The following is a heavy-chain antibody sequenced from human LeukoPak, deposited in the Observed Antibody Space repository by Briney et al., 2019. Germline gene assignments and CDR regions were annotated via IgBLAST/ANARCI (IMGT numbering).Heavy chain of an antibody. D-gene: IGHD6-13*01. J-gene: IGHJ4*02. CDR3: AREYSSSWYAFDY. V-gene: IGHV4-38-2*02. CDR1: GYSISSGYY. Sequence: SETLSLTCTVSGYSISSGYYWGWIRQPPGKGLEWIGSIYHSGSTYYNPSLKSRVTISVDTSKNQFSLKLSSVTAADTAVYYCAREYSSSWYAFDYWGQGTLVTVSS. CDR2: IYHSGST.